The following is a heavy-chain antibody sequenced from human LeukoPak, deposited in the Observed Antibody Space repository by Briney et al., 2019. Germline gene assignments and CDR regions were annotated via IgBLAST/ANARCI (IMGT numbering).Heavy chain of an antibody. D-gene: IGHD1-1*01. Sequence: KPGGSLRLSCAASGFTFSSYCMNWVRQAPGKGLECVSSISSSRSYIYYVDSVKGRFTISRDNAKNSLYLQMNSLRAEDTAVYYCARDLPDEVPSFDLWGRGTLVTVSS. CDR3: ARDLPDEVPSFDL. CDR1: GFTFSSYC. CDR2: ISSSRSYI. J-gene: IGHJ2*01. V-gene: IGHV3-21*01.